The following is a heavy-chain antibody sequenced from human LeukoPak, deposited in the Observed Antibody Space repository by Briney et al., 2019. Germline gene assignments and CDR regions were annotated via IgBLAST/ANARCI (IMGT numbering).Heavy chain of an antibody. D-gene: IGHD6-19*01. V-gene: IGHV6-1*01. CDR1: GDTISSNSAA. Sequence: SQTLSLTCAVSGDTISSNSAAWHWLRQSPSRGLEWMAKKYYRNNAHNDYAVAVKTRITINHNTSKHQMSLQLNSMTPEYSAVYYCARHGMRRIAVARARSDAFDICGQGTMVTVSS. CDR3: ARHGMRRIAVARARSDAFDI. CDR2: KYYRNNAHN. J-gene: IGHJ3*02.